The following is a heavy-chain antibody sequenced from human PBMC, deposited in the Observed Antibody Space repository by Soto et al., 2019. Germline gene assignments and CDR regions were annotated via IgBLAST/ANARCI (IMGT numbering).Heavy chain of an antibody. V-gene: IGHV4-59*08. Sequence: SGTLSLTCTVSGGSISSYYWSWIRQPPGKGLEWIGYIYYSGSTNYNPSLKSRVTISVDTSKNQFSLKLSSVTAADTAVYYCARTREYSGYNNWFDPWGQGTLVTVSS. D-gene: IGHD5-12*01. CDR2: IYYSGST. J-gene: IGHJ5*02. CDR3: ARTREYSGYNNWFDP. CDR1: GGSISSYY.